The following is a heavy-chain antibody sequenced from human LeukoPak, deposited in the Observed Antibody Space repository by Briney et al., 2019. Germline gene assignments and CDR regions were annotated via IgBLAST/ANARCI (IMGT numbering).Heavy chain of an antibody. Sequence: GGSLRLSCAASGFTFNNYGMHWVRQAPGKGLEWVALMRYDGTTKFYADSVKGRFTISRDDSKDRLFLEMNSLRGDDTAVYYCVRGPQTSLYESGSSSDFDYWGQGTPVTISS. D-gene: IGHD3-10*01. CDR3: VRGPQTSLYESGSSSDFDY. V-gene: IGHV3-33*01. CDR2: MRYDGTTK. CDR1: GFTFNNYG. J-gene: IGHJ4*02.